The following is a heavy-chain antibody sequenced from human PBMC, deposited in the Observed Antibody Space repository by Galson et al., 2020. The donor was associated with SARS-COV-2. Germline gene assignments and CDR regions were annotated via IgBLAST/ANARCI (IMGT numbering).Heavy chain of an antibody. CDR3: ARIGAGGSCYSGWFDP. CDR2: IDGDDDT. CDR1: GLSLGTRPMC. V-gene: IGHV2-70*13. J-gene: IGHJ5*02. Sequence: SGPTLVKHTQTLTLTCTVSGLSLGTRPMCVSWIRHPPGKALEWLALIDGDDDTFYNASLKTRLTISRDTSKNQVVLTMTNMDPVDTATYYCARIGAGGSCYSGWFDPWGQGTLVTVSS. D-gene: IGHD2-15*01.